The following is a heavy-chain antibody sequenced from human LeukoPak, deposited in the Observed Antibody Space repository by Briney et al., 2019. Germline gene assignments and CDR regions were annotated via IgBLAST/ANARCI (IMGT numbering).Heavy chain of an antibody. V-gene: IGHV4-61*01. Sequence: SETLSLTCTVSGGSVSSGSYYWSWIRQPPRKGLEWIGYIYYSGSTNYSPSLKSRVTISVDTSKNQFSLKLSSVTAADTAVYYCARAVDYYDSSGYWAYYFDYWGQGTLVTVSS. D-gene: IGHD3-22*01. CDR2: IYYSGST. CDR1: GGSVSSGSYY. J-gene: IGHJ4*02. CDR3: ARAVDYYDSSGYWAYYFDY.